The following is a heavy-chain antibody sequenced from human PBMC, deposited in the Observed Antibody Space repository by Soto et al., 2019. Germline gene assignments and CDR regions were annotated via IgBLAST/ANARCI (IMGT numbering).Heavy chain of an antibody. CDR3: ARGAGIAVAGTSFDY. CDR1: GFTFSSYT. Sequence: QVQLVESGGGVVQPGRSLRLSCAASGFTFSSYTMHWVRQAPGKGLAWVAAISYDGSNKYYADSVKGRFTISRDNSKNTLYLQRNSLRAEYTAVYYCARGAGIAVAGTSFDYWGQGTLVTVSS. CDR2: ISYDGSNK. V-gene: IGHV3-30-3*01. D-gene: IGHD6-19*01. J-gene: IGHJ4*02.